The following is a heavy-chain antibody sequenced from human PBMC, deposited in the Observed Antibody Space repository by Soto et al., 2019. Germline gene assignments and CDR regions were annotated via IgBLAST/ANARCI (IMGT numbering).Heavy chain of an antibody. J-gene: IGHJ4*02. CDR3: ARTKYYYDSSGYPDY. CDR1: GGSVISGSYY. Sequence: SETLSLTCTVSGGSVISGSYYWSWIRQPPGKGLEWIGYIYYSGSTNYNPSLKSRVTISVDTSKNQFSLKLSSVTAADTAVYYCARTKYYYDSSGYPDYWGQGTLVTVSS. CDR2: IYYSGST. D-gene: IGHD3-22*01. V-gene: IGHV4-61*01.